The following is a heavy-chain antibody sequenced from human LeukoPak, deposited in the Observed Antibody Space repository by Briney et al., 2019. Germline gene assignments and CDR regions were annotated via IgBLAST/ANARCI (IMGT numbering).Heavy chain of an antibody. CDR2: IYSGGTT. CDR3: ARDSTTVTTDY. J-gene: IGHJ4*02. D-gene: IGHD4-17*01. CDR1: GFTVSSNY. V-gene: IGHV3-66*02. Sequence: GGSLRLSCTACGFTVSSNYMRRVRQAPGRGLEWVSVIYSGGTTYYADSVKGRFTISRDNSKNTLYLQMNSLRAEDTAVYYCARDSTTVTTDYWGQGTLVTVSS.